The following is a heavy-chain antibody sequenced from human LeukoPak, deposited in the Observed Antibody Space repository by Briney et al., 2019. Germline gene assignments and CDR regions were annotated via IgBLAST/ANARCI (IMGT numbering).Heavy chain of an antibody. Sequence: SETLSLTCAVSGGSISTYNWWSWVRQPPGKGLEWIGEIFYSGSINYNPSLKSRVTLSLDKSKNQFPLQLSSVTAADTAMYYCAKTHSHFPPYFDYWGQGTLVIVSS. J-gene: IGHJ4*02. V-gene: IGHV4-4*02. D-gene: IGHD4-11*01. CDR1: GGSISTYNW. CDR3: AKTHSHFPPYFDY. CDR2: IFYSGSI.